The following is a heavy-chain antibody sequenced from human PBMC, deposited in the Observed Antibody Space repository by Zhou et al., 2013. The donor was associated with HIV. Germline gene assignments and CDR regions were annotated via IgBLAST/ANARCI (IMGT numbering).Heavy chain of an antibody. Sequence: QVQLQESGPGLVKPSETLSLTCTVSGGSISSSTHYWGWIRQPPGKGLEWIGSIYYSGSTYYNPSLKSRVTISVDTSKNQFSLKLSSVTAADTAVYYCARHPRLPGDGMDVWGQGTTVTVSS. CDR2: IYYSGST. CDR1: GGSISSSTHY. J-gene: IGHJ6*02. CDR3: ARHPRLPGDGMDV. V-gene: IGHV4-39*07. D-gene: IGHD4-17*01.